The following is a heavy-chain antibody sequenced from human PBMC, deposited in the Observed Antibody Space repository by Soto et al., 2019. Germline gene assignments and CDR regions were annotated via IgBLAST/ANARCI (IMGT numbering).Heavy chain of an antibody. J-gene: IGHJ3*02. Sequence: SETLSLTCTVSGDSISSYYCSWNRQPPGKGLEWIGYIYYSGSTNYNPSLKSRVTISVDTSKNQFSLKLSSVTAADTAVYYCARVWGGAFDIWGQGTMVTVSS. CDR1: GDSISSYY. V-gene: IGHV4-59*01. CDR3: ARVWGGAFDI. CDR2: IYYSGST. D-gene: IGHD3-10*01.